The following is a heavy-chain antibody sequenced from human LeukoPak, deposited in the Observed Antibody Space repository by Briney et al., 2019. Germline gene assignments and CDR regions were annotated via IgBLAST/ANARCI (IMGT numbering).Heavy chain of an antibody. CDR2: ISAYNGNT. CDR3: ARGTNSYSTDFWSGYYSSGLYDY. CDR1: GYTFTSYG. J-gene: IGHJ4*02. V-gene: IGHV1-18*01. Sequence: ASVKVSCRASGYTFTSYGISWVRQAPGQGLEWMGWISAYNGNTNYAQKLQGRVTMTTDTSTSTAYMELRSPRSDDTAVYYCARGTNSYSTDFWSGYYSSGLYDYWGQGTLVTVSS. D-gene: IGHD3-3*01.